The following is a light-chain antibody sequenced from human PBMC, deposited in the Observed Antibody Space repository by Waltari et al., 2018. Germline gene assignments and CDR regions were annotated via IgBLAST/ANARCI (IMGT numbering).Light chain of an antibody. CDR2: DVS. CDR3: SSYTSSSTLGV. Sequence: QFALTHADSVSGSPRQSLTMSCTVTRSAVWSYNFVSLYQQHPGKAPKLMIYDVSNRPSGVSNRFSGSKSGNTASLTISGLQAEDEADYYCSSYTSSSTLGVFGGGTKLTVL. CDR1: RSAVWSYNF. J-gene: IGLJ3*02. V-gene: IGLV2-14*01.